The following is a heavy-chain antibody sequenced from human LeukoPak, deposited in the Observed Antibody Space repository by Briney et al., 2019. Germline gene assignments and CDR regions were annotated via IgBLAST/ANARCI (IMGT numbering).Heavy chain of an antibody. CDR1: GFTFSSYA. V-gene: IGHV3-23*01. CDR2: ISGSGGST. J-gene: IGHJ4*02. CDR3: AKGTSEWFALDY. Sequence: QPGGFLRLSCAASGFTFSSYAMSWVRQAPGKGLEWVSAISGSGGSTYYADPVKGRFTISRDNSKNTLYLQMNSLRAKDTAVYYCAKGTSEWFALDYWGQGTLVTVSS. D-gene: IGHD3-3*01.